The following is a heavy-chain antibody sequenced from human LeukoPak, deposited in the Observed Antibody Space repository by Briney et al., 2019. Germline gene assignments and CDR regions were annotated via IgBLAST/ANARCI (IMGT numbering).Heavy chain of an antibody. CDR2: IRYDGSNK. V-gene: IGHV3-30*02. D-gene: IGHD3-22*01. CDR3: ANTRYYYDSSGFRLDY. CDR1: GFTFSSYG. Sequence: GGSLRLSCAASGFTFSSYGMHWVRQAPGKGLEWVAFIRYDGSNKYYADSVKGRFTISRDNSKNTLYLQMNSLRAEDTAVYYCANTRYYYDSSGFRLDYWGQGTLVTVSS. J-gene: IGHJ4*02.